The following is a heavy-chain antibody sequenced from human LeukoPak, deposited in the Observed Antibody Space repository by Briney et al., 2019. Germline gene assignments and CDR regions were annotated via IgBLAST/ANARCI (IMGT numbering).Heavy chain of an antibody. CDR2: MNPNSGNT. D-gene: IGHD1-26*01. CDR1: GYTFTSYD. J-gene: IGHJ6*02. Sequence: ASVKVSCKASGYTFTSYDINWVRQATGQGLEWMGWMNPNSGNTGYAQKFQGRVTMTRNTSISTAYMELSSLRSEDTAVYYCARAVRVRGSYSYYYYGMDVWGQGTTVTVSS. CDR3: ARAVRVRGSYSYYYYGMDV. V-gene: IGHV1-8*01.